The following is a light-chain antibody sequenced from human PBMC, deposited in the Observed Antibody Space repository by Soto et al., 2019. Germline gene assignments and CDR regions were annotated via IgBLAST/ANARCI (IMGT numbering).Light chain of an antibody. CDR1: QGISSY. Sequence: AIRMTQSPSSLSASTGDRVTITCRASQGISSYLAWYQQKPGKAPKLLIYAASTLQSGVPSRFSGSGSGTDFTLTISCLQSEDFATYYCQQYYSYSWMFGQGTKVEIK. J-gene: IGKJ1*01. V-gene: IGKV1-8*01. CDR2: AAS. CDR3: QQYYSYSWM.